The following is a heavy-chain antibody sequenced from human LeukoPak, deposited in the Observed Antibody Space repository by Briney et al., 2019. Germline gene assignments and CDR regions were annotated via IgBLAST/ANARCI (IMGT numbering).Heavy chain of an antibody. V-gene: IGHV1-18*01. Sequence: ASVKVSCKASGGTFSSYAISWVRQAPGQGLEWMGWISAYNGNTNYAQKLQGRVTMTTDTSTSTAYMELRSLRSDDTAVYHCARVEMAGNPGYWGQGTLVTVSS. CDR3: ARVEMAGNPGY. CDR2: ISAYNGNT. CDR1: GGTFSSYA. D-gene: IGHD5-24*01. J-gene: IGHJ4*02.